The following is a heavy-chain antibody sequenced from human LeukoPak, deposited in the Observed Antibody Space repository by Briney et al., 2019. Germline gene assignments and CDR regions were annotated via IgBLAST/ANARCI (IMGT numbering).Heavy chain of an antibody. D-gene: IGHD5-24*01. J-gene: IGHJ4*02. Sequence: SETLSLTCTVSGGSISSDYWSWIRQPPGKGLEWIGYIYRGFVNYIPSLKSRISISLDTSKNQFSLKLDSVTAADTAVYYCARRHHNWDYWGQGTLVTVSS. V-gene: IGHV4-59*08. CDR1: GGSISSDY. CDR2: IYRGFV. CDR3: ARRHHNWDY.